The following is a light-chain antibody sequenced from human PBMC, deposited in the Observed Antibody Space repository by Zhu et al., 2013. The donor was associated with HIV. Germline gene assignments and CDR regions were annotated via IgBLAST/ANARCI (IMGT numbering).Light chain of an antibody. J-gene: IGKJ5*01. V-gene: IGKV2-28*01. CDR1: QSLLHNNGHNF. Sequence: DIVMTQSPVSLPVIPGEAASISCRANQSLLHNNGHNFLDWYVQKPGQSPRVLIYLGSTRASGVPDRFSGSGFGTDFTLRISRVEAEDVGVYYCMQGLEGITFGQGTRLEI. CDR2: LGS. CDR3: MQGLEGIT.